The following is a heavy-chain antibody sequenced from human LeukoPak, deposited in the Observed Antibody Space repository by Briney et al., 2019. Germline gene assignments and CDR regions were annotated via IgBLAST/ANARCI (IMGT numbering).Heavy chain of an antibody. CDR2: IASDGSHT. J-gene: IGHJ4*02. V-gene: IGHV3-30-3*01. CDR3: AFIKGNWNDSPFDY. D-gene: IGHD1-1*01. CDR1: AFTFSNYF. Sequence: GRSLRLSCAASAFTFSNYFMHWVRQAPGKGLEWVAVIASDGSHTFYVESVKGRFTISRDNSKKTLYLQMNSLRSDDTAVYYCAFIKGNWNDSPFDYWGQGTLVTVSS.